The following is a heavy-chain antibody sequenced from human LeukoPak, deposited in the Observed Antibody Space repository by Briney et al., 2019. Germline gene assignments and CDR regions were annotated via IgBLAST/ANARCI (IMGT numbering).Heavy chain of an antibody. V-gene: IGHV4-59*08. CDR2: IYYSGST. J-gene: IGHJ4*02. CDR1: GGSISTYY. CDR3: AREYSSGWYGFFDD. D-gene: IGHD6-19*01. Sequence: SETLSLTCTVSGGSISTYYWSWIRQPPGKGLEWIGYIYYSGSTNYNPSLKSRVTISVDTSTNQFSLKLSSATAADTAVYYCAREYSSGWYGFFDDWGQGTLVTVSS.